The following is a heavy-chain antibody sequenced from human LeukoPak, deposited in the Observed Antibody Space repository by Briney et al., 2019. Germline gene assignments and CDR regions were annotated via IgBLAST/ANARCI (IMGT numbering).Heavy chain of an antibody. J-gene: IGHJ4*02. CDR2: FDPEDGET. D-gene: IGHD3-3*01. CDR1: GYTLTELS. CDR3: ATGLIFGVVIDGVDY. Sequence: ASVKVSCKVSGYTLTELSMHWVRQAPGKGLERMGGFDPEDGETIYAQKFQGRVTMTEDTSTDTAYMELSSLRSEDTAVYYCATGLIFGVVIDGVDYWGQGTLVTVSS. V-gene: IGHV1-24*01.